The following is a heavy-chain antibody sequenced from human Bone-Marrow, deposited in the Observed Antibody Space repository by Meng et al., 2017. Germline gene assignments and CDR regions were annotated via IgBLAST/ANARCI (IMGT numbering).Heavy chain of an antibody. CDR2: INPSGCST. J-gene: IGHJ6*02. CDR3: ARDRGGVYVLYYYYGMDV. D-gene: IGHD3-16*01. V-gene: IGHV1-46*01. CDR1: GYTFTSYY. Sequence: ASVKVSCQASGYTFTSYYMHWVRQAPGQGLEWMGIINPSGCSTSYAQKFQGRVTMTRDTSTSTVYMELSSLRSEDTAVYYCARDRGGVYVLYYYYGMDVWGQGTTVTVSS.